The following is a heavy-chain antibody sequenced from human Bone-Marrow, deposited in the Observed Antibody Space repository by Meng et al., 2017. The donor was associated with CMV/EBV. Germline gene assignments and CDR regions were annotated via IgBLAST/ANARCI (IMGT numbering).Heavy chain of an antibody. Sequence: ASVKVSCKVSGYTLTELSMHWVRQAPGKGLEWMGGFDPEDGETIYAQKFQGRVTMTTDTSTSTAYMELRSPRSDDTAVYYCARENDFGIDYWGQGTLVTVSS. CDR2: FDPEDGET. CDR3: ARENDFGIDY. V-gene: IGHV1-24*01. J-gene: IGHJ4*02. D-gene: IGHD1-1*01. CDR1: GYTLTELS.